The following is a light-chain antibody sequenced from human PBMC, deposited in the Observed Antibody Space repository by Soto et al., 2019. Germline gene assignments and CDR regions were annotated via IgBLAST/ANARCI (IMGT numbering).Light chain of an antibody. CDR3: QHYGSSPWT. CDR2: ATS. CDR1: QSVSGSY. Sequence: EIVLTQSPGTLSLSPGERATLSCRVSQSVSGSYLAWYQQKPGQAPRLLIYATSRRATGIPDRFSGSASETDLTLTISRLEPEDCAVYYCQHYGSSPWTFGQGTTVEIK. J-gene: IGKJ1*01. V-gene: IGKV3-20*01.